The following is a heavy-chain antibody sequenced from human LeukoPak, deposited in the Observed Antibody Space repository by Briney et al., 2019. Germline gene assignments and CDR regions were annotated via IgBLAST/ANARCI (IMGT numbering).Heavy chain of an antibody. CDR2: ISGSGGST. CDR1: GFPFSSYA. CDR3: AKAMLWFGEFMYYLDY. J-gene: IGHJ4*02. D-gene: IGHD3-10*01. V-gene: IGHV3-23*01. Sequence: GGSLRLSCAASGFPFSSYAMSWVRQAPGKGLEWVSAISGSGGSTYYADSVKGRFTISRDNSKNTLYLQMNSLRAKDTAVYYCAKAMLWFGEFMYYLDYWGQGTLVTVSS.